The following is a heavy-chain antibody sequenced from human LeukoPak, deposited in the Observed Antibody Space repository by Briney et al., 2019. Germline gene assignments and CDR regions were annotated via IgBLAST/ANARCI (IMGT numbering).Heavy chain of an antibody. J-gene: IGHJ5*01. D-gene: IGHD3-3*01. CDR1: GFTFSSYG. V-gene: IGHV3-30*02. CDR2: IRYDGSNK. CDR3: AKDRVRFLEWLDC. Sequence: GGSLRLSCAASGFTFSSYGMHWVRQAPGKGLEWVAFIRYDGSNKYYADSVKGRFTISRDNSKNTLYLQMNSLRAEDTAVYYCAKDRVRFLEWLDCWGQGTLVTVSS.